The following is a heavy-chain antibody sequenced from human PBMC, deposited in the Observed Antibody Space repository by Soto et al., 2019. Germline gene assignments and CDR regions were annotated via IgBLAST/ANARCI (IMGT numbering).Heavy chain of an antibody. D-gene: IGHD3-22*01. J-gene: IGHJ1*01. Sequence: SETLSLTCTVSGVSISSGAYYWSWIRQHPGKGLEWIGYIYYSGSTYYNPSLKSRVTISVDTSKNQFSLKLSSVTAADTAVYYCAIYDSSGSEGFQHWGQGTLVTVSS. CDR1: GVSISSGAYY. V-gene: IGHV4-31*03. CDR2: IYYSGST. CDR3: AIYDSSGSEGFQH.